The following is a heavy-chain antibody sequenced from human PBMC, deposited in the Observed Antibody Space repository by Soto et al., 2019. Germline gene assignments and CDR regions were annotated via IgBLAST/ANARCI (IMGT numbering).Heavy chain of an antibody. J-gene: IGHJ1*01. Sequence: SYPLSLTCTVSGGSISSVYWSRIRQPPGKGLEWIGYIYYSGSTNYNPSLKSRVTISVDTSKNQFSLKLSAVTAPDTAVYYCARVFLGHPDCWGRGSLVTVSS. CDR2: IYYSGST. CDR1: GGSISSVY. CDR3: ARVFLGHPDC. D-gene: IGHD2-21*01. V-gene: IGHV4-59*01.